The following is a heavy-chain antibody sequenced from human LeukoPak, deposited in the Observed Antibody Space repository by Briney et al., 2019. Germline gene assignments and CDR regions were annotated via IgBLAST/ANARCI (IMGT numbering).Heavy chain of an antibody. D-gene: IGHD3-3*01. V-gene: IGHV4-30-2*01. J-gene: IGHJ4*02. Sequence: SETLSLTCTVSGGSISSGDYYWSWIGQPPGKGLEWIGYIYHSGSTYYNPSLKSRVTISVDRSKNQFSLKLSSVTAADTAVYYCAAQKHDFWSGYPFDYWAREPWSPSPQ. CDR3: AAQKHDFWSGYPFDY. CDR2: IYHSGST. CDR1: GGSISSGDYY.